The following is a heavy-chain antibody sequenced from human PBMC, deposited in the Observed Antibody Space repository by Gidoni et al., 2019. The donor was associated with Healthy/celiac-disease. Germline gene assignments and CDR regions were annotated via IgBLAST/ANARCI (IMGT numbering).Heavy chain of an antibody. D-gene: IGHD6-13*01. V-gene: IGHV3-49*05. CDR3: TRSGVAAAGIVAFDI. Sequence: EVQLVESGGGLVTPGRSLRLSCTASGFTFGDYGMSWFRQASGRGLEWVGFIRSKAYGGTTEYAAYVKVRFTISRDDSKSIAYLQMNSLKTEDTAVYYCTRSGVAAAGIVAFDIWGQGTMVTVSS. CDR2: IRSKAYGGTT. J-gene: IGHJ3*02. CDR1: GFTFGDYG.